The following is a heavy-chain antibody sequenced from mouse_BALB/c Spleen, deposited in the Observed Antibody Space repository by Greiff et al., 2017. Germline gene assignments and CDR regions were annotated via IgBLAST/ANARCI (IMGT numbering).Heavy chain of an antibody. Sequence: DVKVVESGGDLVKPGGSLKLSCAASGFTFSSYGMSWVRQTPDKRLEWVATISSGGSYTYYPDSVKGRFTISRDNAKNTLYLQMSSLKSEDTAMYYCASYGNYERAMDYWGQGTSVTVSS. CDR3: ASYGNYERAMDY. J-gene: IGHJ4*01. D-gene: IGHD2-1*01. CDR2: ISSGGSYT. V-gene: IGHV5-6*02. CDR1: GFTFSSYG.